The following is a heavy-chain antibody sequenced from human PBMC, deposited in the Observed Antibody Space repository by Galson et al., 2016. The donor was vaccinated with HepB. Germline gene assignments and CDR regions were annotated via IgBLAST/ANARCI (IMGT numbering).Heavy chain of an antibody. D-gene: IGHD1-26*01. CDR2: IYRGGNS. J-gene: IGHJ4*02. CDR3: TRVKYSYGSTDYYLDD. CDR1: GGSVGNYY. V-gene: IGHV4-59*02. Sequence: ETLSLTCSVSGGSVGNYYWSWIRQFPGKGLEWIAYIYRGGNSNFNPSLRGRVSTSVDTSKNLFSLRLTSVTAADTAVYYCTRVKYSYGSTDYYLDDWGQGTLVTVS.